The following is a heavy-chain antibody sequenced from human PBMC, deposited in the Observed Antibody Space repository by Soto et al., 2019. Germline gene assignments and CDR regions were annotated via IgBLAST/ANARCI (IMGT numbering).Heavy chain of an antibody. CDR1: GFTFSSYA. Sequence: VQLVESGGGVVQPGRSLRLSCAASGFTFSSYAMHWVRQAPGKGLEWVAVISYDGSNKYYADSVKGRFTISKDNSKNTLYLQKNSLRAEDTAVYYCARDTRLVRGVISKAIDYWGQGTLVTVSS. CDR2: ISYDGSNK. J-gene: IGHJ4*02. D-gene: IGHD3-10*01. CDR3: ARDTRLVRGVISKAIDY. V-gene: IGHV3-30-3*01.